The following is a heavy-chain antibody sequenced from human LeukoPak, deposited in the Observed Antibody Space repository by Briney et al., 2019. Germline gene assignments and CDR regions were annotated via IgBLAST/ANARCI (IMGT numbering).Heavy chain of an antibody. D-gene: IGHD2-21*01. CDR2: IRHDGLKK. J-gene: IGHJ4*02. V-gene: IGHV3-30*02. Sequence: PGGSLRLSCATSGFTFSTYDMHWVRQAPGKGLEWVAHIRHDGLKKRYADSVRGRVTVSRDNSKNTLYLQMNSLRAEDTAVYYCAKDRETFSSYGYFDYWGQGTLVPVSS. CDR1: GFTFSTYD. CDR3: AKDRETFSSYGYFDY.